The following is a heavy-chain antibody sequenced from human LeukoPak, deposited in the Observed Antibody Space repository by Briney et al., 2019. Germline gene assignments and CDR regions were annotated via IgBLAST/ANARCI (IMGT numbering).Heavy chain of an antibody. J-gene: IGHJ1*01. V-gene: IGHV4-39*01. CDR2: IYYSGST. CDR3: ARLQPCSSTSCYVYFQH. CDR1: GGSISSSSYY. D-gene: IGHD2-2*01. Sequence: SETLSLTCTVSGGSISSSSYYWGWIRQPPGKGLEWIGSIYYSGSTYYNPSLKSRVTISVDTSKNQFSLKLSSVTAADTAVYYCARLQPCSSTSCYVYFQHWGQGTLVTVSS.